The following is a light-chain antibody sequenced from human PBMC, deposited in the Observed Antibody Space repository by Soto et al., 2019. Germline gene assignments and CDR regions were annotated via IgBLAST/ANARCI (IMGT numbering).Light chain of an antibody. CDR3: QEYIQWPPGM. CDR2: DTS. Sequence: VVTQSPATLSASPCEIVTLSCSSSQFVSSRLAWYQQRPGQVPRLLIYDTSTRAPGISARFSGSGSGTEFTLTISSLQSEDFAVYYCQEYIQWPPGMFGPGTKVDIK. J-gene: IGKJ1*01. V-gene: IGKV3-15*01. CDR1: QFVSSR.